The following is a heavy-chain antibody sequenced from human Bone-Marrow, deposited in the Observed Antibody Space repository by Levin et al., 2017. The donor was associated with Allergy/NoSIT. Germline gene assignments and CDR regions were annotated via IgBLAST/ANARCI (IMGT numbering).Heavy chain of an antibody. CDR3: AKERTRYCSSASCPAYASAI. D-gene: IGHD2-2*01. CDR2: IIPVLGTT. J-gene: IGHJ3*02. Sequence: KISCKSSGGTFSNHVVSWVRQAPGQGLDWMGWIIPVLGTTHYAQKFQDRVTITADESTGTVYMELSSLGSADTAFYFCAKERTRYCSSASCPAYASAIWGQGTLVTVSS. V-gene: IGHV1-69*11. CDR1: GGTFSNHV.